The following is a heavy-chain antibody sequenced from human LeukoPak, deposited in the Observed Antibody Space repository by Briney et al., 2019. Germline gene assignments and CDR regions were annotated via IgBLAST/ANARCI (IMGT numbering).Heavy chain of an antibody. V-gene: IGHV4-61*02. CDR1: GGSISSGSYY. CDR3: ARDSGSGYYEA. CDR2: IYTSGST. D-gene: IGHD3-10*01. Sequence: SETLSLTCTVSGGSISSGSYYWSWIQQPAGKGLEWIGRIYTSGSTNYNPSLESRVTISVDTSKNQFSLKLSSVTAADTAVYYCARDSGSGYYEAWGQGTLVTVSS. J-gene: IGHJ5*02.